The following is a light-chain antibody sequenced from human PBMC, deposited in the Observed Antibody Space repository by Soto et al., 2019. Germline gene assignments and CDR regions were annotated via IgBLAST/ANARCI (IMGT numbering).Light chain of an antibody. Sequence: QSVLTQPASVSGSPGQSITISCTGTSSDIGGYNYVSWYQQHPGKAPKLMISEVTNRPSGVSNRFSGSKSGNTASLTISGLQTEDEADYYCCSYTITSTHFVFGTGTKVTVL. J-gene: IGLJ1*01. V-gene: IGLV2-14*01. CDR3: CSYTITSTHFV. CDR2: EVT. CDR1: SSDIGGYNY.